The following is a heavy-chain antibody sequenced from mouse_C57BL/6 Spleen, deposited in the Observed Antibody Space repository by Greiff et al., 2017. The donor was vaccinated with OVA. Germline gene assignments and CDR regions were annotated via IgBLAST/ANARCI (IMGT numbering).Heavy chain of an antibody. V-gene: IGHV5-6*01. J-gene: IGHJ3*01. D-gene: IGHD2-4*01. CDR2: ISSGGSYT. Sequence: EVQLVESGGDLVKPGGSLKLSCAASGFTFSSYGMSWVRQTPDKRLEWVATISSGGSYTYYPDSVKGRFTISRDNAKNTLYLQMRSLKSEDTAMYYCARRTIITTGGPSWFAYWGQGTLVTVSA. CDR1: GFTFSSYG. CDR3: ARRTIITTGGPSWFAY.